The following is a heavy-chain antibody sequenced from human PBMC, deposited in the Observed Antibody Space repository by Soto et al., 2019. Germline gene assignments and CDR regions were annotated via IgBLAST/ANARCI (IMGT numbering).Heavy chain of an antibody. CDR2: SKSKTDGGTI. V-gene: IGHV3-15*01. D-gene: IGHD3-10*01. Sequence: PGWSLRPLCVTSRVTFSTAWMSRLRKPPAKGRWWGGRSKSKTDGGTISYAAHVTGRLTIRRDDSKHTLYLQMTSLKIYCTPVDYCGDVDGSYFGMDVWRQGTRVT. CDR1: RVTFSTAW. J-gene: IGHJ6*02. CDR3: GDVDGSYFGMDV.